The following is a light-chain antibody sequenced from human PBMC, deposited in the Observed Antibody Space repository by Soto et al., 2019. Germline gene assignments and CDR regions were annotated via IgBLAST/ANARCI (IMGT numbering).Light chain of an antibody. J-gene: IGLJ2*01. CDR3: SSYTSRSTLVV. Sequence: QSALTQPASVSGSPGQSITISCTGTSSDVGGYNYVSWYQQHPGKAPKLMIYEVSNRPSGVSNRFSGSKSGNTASLTISGRQAEDEADYYCSSYTSRSTLVVFGGGTQLTVL. CDR2: EVS. CDR1: SSDVGGYNY. V-gene: IGLV2-14*01.